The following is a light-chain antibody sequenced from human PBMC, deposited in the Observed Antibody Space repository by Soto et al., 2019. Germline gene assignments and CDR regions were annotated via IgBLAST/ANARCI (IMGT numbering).Light chain of an antibody. CDR2: DVT. CDR1: SSDVGAFDH. Sequence: QSVLTQPASVSGSPGQAITISCTGTSSDVGAFDHVSWYQQHPDKAPKLMIFDVTSRPSGVSNRFSGSKSGNTASLTISGLQPDDEADYYCSSFSTISYVFGPVTKLTVL. CDR3: SSFSTISYV. J-gene: IGLJ1*01. V-gene: IGLV2-14*01.